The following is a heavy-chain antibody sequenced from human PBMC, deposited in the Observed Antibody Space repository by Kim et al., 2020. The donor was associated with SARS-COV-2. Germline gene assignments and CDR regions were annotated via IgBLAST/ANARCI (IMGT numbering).Heavy chain of an antibody. CDR3: VKVKSPGYSGYAFDH. CDR2: ISINGRLT. V-gene: IGHV3-23*01. Sequence: GGSLRLSCAASGFTFSSFAVRWVRQAPAKGLVWVSSISINGRLTYYADSVQGRFTISRDNSDNTLYLEMNSLRAEDTAIYYCVKVKSPGYSGYAFDHWGPGPLVTVSS. J-gene: IGHJ4*02. CDR1: GFTFSSFA. D-gene: IGHD5-12*01.